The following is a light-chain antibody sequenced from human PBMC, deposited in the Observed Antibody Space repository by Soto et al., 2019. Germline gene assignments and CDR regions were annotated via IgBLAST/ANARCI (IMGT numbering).Light chain of an antibody. CDR3: QQFYSTPYT. CDR2: ASS. V-gene: IGKV1-39*01. Sequence: DIQMTQSPSSLSASVGDRVTITCRASQSISSYLNWYQQKPGKAPKLLIYASSSLQSGVPSRFSGSGSGTDFTLTISSLLPEDFATYYCQQFYSTPYTFRQGTKLEIK. J-gene: IGKJ2*01. CDR1: QSISSY.